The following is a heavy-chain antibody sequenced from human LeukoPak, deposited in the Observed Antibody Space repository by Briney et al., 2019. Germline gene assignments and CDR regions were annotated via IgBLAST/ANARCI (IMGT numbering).Heavy chain of an antibody. V-gene: IGHV3-20*04. CDR3: ARCSRSSTDCYSAFDI. D-gene: IGHD2-2*02. CDR2: ITSWNGGST. J-gene: IGHJ3*02. Sequence: RPGGSLRLSCEASGFTFDDYGMSWVRQSTGKGLEWVSAITSWNGGSTGYADSVRGRFTISRDNAKNSLYLQMNSLRAEDTALYYCARCSRSSTDCYSAFDIWGQGTMVTVSS. CDR1: GFTFDDYG.